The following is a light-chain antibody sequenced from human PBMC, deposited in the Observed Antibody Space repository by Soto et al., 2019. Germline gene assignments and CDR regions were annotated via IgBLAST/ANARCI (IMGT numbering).Light chain of an antibody. CDR1: HSTSSW. Sequence: DIQMTQSPSTLSASVGDRVTITCRASHSTSSWLAWYQQKPGTAPKLLIYKASTLHTGVPSRFSGSGSGTEFTLTISSLQPDDFASYYCQKYNDNWTFCQGTKVEIK. J-gene: IGKJ1*01. CDR2: KAS. V-gene: IGKV1-5*03. CDR3: QKYNDNWT.